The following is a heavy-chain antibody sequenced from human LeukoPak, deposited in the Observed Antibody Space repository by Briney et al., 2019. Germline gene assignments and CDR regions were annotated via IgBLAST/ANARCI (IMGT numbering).Heavy chain of an antibody. V-gene: IGHV4-38-2*02. Sequence: SETLSLTCTVSGYSISSSSYWGWIRQPPGKGLEWIGAIYHSGSSYYNPSLKSRITISVDTSKNQFSLKLSSVTAADTAVYYCARQPEGGLAYYYMDVWGKGTTVTISS. CDR1: GYSISSSSY. D-gene: IGHD6-19*01. CDR3: ARQPEGGLAYYYMDV. J-gene: IGHJ6*03. CDR2: IYHSGSS.